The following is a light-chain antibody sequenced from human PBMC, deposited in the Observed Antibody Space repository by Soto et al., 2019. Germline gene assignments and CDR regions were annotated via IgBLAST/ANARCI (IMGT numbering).Light chain of an antibody. V-gene: IGKV1D-12*01. J-gene: IGKJ4*01. Sequence: DIRMTHSPSPVSASVGARVTITCLASQGINNWLAWYQQKPGKAPKLLIYTTSILHSGVPSRFSGSGSWSDFTLTISSLQPEDFATYYCQEANSFPLTFGGGTKVEIK. CDR3: QEANSFPLT. CDR2: TTS. CDR1: QGINNW.